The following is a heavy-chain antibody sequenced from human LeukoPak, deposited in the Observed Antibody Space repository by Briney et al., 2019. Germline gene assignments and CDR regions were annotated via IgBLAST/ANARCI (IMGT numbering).Heavy chain of an antibody. CDR1: GYTLTELS. J-gene: IGHJ6*02. CDR3: ARDGPRGSYYYYYGMDV. V-gene: IGHV1-2*02. Sequence: ASVKVSCKVSGYTLTELSMHWVRQAPGQGLEWMGWINPNSGGTNYAQKFQGRVTMTRDTSISTAYMELSRLRSDDTAVYYCARDGPRGSYYYYYGMDVWGQGTTVTVSS. D-gene: IGHD5-12*01. CDR2: INPNSGGT.